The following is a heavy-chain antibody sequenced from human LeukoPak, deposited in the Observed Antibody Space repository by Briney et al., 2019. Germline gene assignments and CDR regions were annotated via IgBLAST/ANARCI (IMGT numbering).Heavy chain of an antibody. CDR1: GGTFSSYA. CDR2: IIPIFGTA. J-gene: IGHJ5*02. Sequence: ASVKVSCKASGGTFSSYAISWVRQAPGQGLEWMGGIIPIFGTANYAQKFQGRVTITADKSTSTAYMELSSLRSEDTAVYYCAGVPRGGDRFDPWGQGTLVTVSS. V-gene: IGHV1-69*06. D-gene: IGHD2-21*02. CDR3: AGVPRGGDRFDP.